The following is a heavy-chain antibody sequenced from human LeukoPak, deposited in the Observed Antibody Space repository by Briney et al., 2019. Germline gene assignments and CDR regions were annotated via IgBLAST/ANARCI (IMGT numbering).Heavy chain of an antibody. V-gene: IGHV3-23*01. CDR1: GFTFSSYS. D-gene: IGHD3-16*02. CDR3: AKGVYAFGGVIVN. Sequence: GGSLRLSCAASGFTFSSYSMSWVRQAPGKGLEWVSAISGSGGSTYYADSVKGRFTISRDNSKNTLYLQMNSLRAEDTAVYYCAKGVYAFGGVIVNWGQGTLVTVSS. J-gene: IGHJ4*02. CDR2: ISGSGGST.